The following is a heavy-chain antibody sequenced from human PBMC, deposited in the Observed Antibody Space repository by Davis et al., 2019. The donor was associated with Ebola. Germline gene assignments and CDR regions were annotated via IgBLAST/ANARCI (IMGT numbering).Heavy chain of an antibody. Sequence: AASVKVSCKASGYTFTGYYMHWVRQAPGQGLEWMGIINPSGGSTNYAQKLQGRVTMTTDTSTSTAYMELRSLRSDDTAVYYCARPWLDVDTAIYYYYGMDVWGQGTTVTVSS. J-gene: IGHJ6*02. CDR2: INPSGGST. V-gene: IGHV1-46*01. D-gene: IGHD5-18*01. CDR1: GYTFTGYY. CDR3: ARPWLDVDTAIYYYYGMDV.